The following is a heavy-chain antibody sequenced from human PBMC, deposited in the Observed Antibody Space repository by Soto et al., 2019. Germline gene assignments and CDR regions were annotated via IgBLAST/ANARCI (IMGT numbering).Heavy chain of an antibody. D-gene: IGHD3-10*01. CDR2: IIPLFGTA. CDR3: ATELGENPASPFDA. CDR1: GVTFSSET. Sequence: QVQLVQSGADVKKPGSSVKVSCQASGVTFSSETLGWVRQAPGQGLAWVGGIIPLFGTASYAQKFQGRVTITADESTSTVYMELSSLRSDYTAVYFCATELGENPASPFDAWGQGTLVTVSS. J-gene: IGHJ4*02. V-gene: IGHV1-69*01.